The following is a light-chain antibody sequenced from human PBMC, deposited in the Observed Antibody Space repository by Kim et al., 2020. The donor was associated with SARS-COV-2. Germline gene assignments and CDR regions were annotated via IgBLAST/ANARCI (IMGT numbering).Light chain of an antibody. CDR3: QQYNKWPYT. J-gene: IGKJ2*01. V-gene: IGKV3-15*01. CDR2: GAS. CDR1: QSVSSN. Sequence: SVSPGERATLSCRASQSVSSNVAWYQQKPGQAPRLLIYGASTRATGIPAGFSGSGSGTEFTLTISSLQSEDFAVYYCQQYNKWPYTFGQGTKLEIK.